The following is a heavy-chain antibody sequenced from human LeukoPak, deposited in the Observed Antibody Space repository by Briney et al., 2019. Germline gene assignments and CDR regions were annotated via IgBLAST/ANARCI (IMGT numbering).Heavy chain of an antibody. D-gene: IGHD3-22*01. J-gene: IGHJ4*02. Sequence: SETLSLTCTVSGGSISSDYWQWIRQPPGKGLEWIGYIYNSGSNNYNPSLKSRVTISVDTSKNQFSLKLSSVTAADTAVYYCARSPLATYYDSSGFDYWGQGTLVTVSS. CDR2: IYNSGSN. CDR1: GGSISSDY. CDR3: ARSPLATYYDSSGFDY. V-gene: IGHV4-59*08.